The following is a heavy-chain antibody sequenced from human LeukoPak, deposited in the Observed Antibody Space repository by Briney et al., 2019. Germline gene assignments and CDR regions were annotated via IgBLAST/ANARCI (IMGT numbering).Heavy chain of an antibody. CDR1: GDSVYSDSAA. CDR3: ARDPVGGSTIFDS. CDR2: TYFRSKWYY. Sequence: SQTLSLTCAISGDSVYSDSAAWNWIRQSPSRGLEWLARTYFRSKWYYDYALAVKGRITINPDTSKNQFSLQLNSVTPEDTAVYFCARDPVGGSTIFDSWGQGTLVTVSS. D-gene: IGHD1-26*01. J-gene: IGHJ4*02. V-gene: IGHV6-1*01.